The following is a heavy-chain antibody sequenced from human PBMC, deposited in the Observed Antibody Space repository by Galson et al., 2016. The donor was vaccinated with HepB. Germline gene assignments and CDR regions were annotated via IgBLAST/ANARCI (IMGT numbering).Heavy chain of an antibody. CDR1: GFTFDDFL. V-gene: IGHV3-30*04. Sequence: SLRLSCAASGFTFDDFLMHWVRQGPDKGREWVALISYDGASQYYADSVKGRSTISRDNAKNNLPLQMTRLRPEDTGRDSCARGESGSYSYWGQGTLVSVS. CDR2: ISYDGASQ. J-gene: IGHJ4*02. D-gene: IGHD1-26*01. CDR3: ARGESGSYSY.